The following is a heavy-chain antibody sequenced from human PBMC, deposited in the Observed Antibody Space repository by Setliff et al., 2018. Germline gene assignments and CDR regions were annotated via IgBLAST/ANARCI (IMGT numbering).Heavy chain of an antibody. CDR1: GGTFTYYY. Sequence: PSETLSLTCAASGGTFTYYYWTWIRQPPGKGLEWIGEINHSGSTNYNPSHKSRATISIDTSKNQFSLNLRYVTAADTAVYYCARGRNIAIRLLDSWGQGNLVTVSS. D-gene: IGHD6-6*01. CDR2: INHSGST. CDR3: ARGRNIAIRLLDS. V-gene: IGHV4-34*01. J-gene: IGHJ4*02.